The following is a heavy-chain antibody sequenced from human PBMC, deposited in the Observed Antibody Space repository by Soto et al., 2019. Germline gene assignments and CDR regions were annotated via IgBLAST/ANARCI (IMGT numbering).Heavy chain of an antibody. V-gene: IGHV4-34*01. D-gene: IGHD3-22*01. CDR1: GGSGGSFSGYY. Sequence: QVQLQQWGAGLLKPSETLSLTCAVNGGSGGSFSGYYWSWIRQPPGKGLEWIGEINHSGSTNYNPSLKSRVIISVDTPKNQFSLKLSAVTAADTAVYYCARQNYDSSGYYHYYYGMDVWGQGTTVTVSS. CDR3: ARQNYDSSGYYHYYYGMDV. CDR2: INHSGST. J-gene: IGHJ6*02.